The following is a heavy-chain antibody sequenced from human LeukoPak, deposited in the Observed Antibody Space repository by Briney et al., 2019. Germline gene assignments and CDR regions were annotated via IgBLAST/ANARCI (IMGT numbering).Heavy chain of an antibody. CDR1: GFTFSSYW. CDR3: ARHLSGVTGYSYGRGIDY. V-gene: IGHV3-7*01. D-gene: IGHD5-18*01. J-gene: IGHJ4*02. Sequence: PGGSLRLSCAASGFTFSSYWMSWVRQAPGKGLEWVANIKKDGSENHYVDSVKGRFTISRDNAKKSLYLQMKSLRAEDTAVYYCARHLSGVTGYSYGRGIDYWGQGTLVTVSS. CDR2: IKKDGSEN.